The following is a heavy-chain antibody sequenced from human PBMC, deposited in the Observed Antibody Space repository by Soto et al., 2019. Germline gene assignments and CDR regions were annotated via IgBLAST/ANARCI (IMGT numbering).Heavy chain of an antibody. CDR3: TTTSSMIVVVNPDAFDI. CDR2: IKSKTDGGTT. Sequence: GGSLRLSCAASGFTFGNAWMSWVRQAPGKGLEWVGRIKSKTDGGTTDYAAPVKGRFTISRDDSKNTLYLQMNSLKTEDTAVYYCTTTSSMIVVVNPDAFDIWGQGTMVTVSS. D-gene: IGHD3-22*01. V-gene: IGHV3-15*01. CDR1: GFTFGNAW. J-gene: IGHJ3*02.